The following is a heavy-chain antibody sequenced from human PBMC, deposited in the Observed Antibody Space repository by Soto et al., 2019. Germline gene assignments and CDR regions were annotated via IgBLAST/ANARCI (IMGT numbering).Heavy chain of an antibody. D-gene: IGHD6-25*01. V-gene: IGHV3-23*01. CDR3: AKFFAETGGSSGWPWSFHY. Sequence: EVQLLESGGGLVQPGRSLRVSCAASGFTFSSYAMSWVRQAPGEGLEWVSAISGSGGTTYYADSVKGRFTISRDNSKNMVSLQMNSLRAEDTAVYYCAKFFAETGGSSGWPWSFHYWGQGTLVTVSS. J-gene: IGHJ4*02. CDR1: GFTFSSYA. CDR2: ISGSGGTT.